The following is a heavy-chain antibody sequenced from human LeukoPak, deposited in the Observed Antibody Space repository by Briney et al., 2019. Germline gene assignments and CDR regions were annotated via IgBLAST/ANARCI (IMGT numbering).Heavy chain of an antibody. CDR3: ARDSAERWVAGTDYYYYSMDV. D-gene: IGHD6-19*01. CDR1: GYTFNTYG. V-gene: IGHV1-18*01. Sequence: ASVKVSCKPYGYTFNTYGITWVRQAPGQGLEWMGWISPYNGNTNYAQKFQGRVTMTTDTSTSTAYKELRSLRSDDTAVYYCARDSAERWVAGTDYYYYSMDVRGKGTTVTVSS. J-gene: IGHJ6*03. CDR2: ISPYNGNT.